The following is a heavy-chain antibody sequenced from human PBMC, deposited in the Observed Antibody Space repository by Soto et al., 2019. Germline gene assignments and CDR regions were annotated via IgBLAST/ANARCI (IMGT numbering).Heavy chain of an antibody. J-gene: IGHJ4*02. D-gene: IGHD3-16*01. V-gene: IGHV4-31*03. CDR2: IYYSGST. CDR3: AREGGDGGDN. CDR1: GGSISSANNY. Sequence: QVQLQESGPGLVKPSQTLSLTCSVSGGSISSANNYWSWIRQHPGKGLEWIGYIYYSGSTYYNPSLKSRLTISVDTPKNQCSLKLNSVTAADTAVYYCAREGGDGGDNWGQGTLVTVSS.